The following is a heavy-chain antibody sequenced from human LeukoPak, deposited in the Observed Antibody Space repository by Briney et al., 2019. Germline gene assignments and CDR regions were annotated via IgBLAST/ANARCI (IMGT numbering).Heavy chain of an antibody. Sequence: PGGSLRLSCAASGFTFSSHAMSWVRQAPGKGLEWVSGISGRGDSTVYADSVKGRFTISRDNSRNTLYLQMNSLRAEDTAVYYCAKDHYGDYVEYFDYWGQGTLVTVSS. CDR2: ISGRGDST. J-gene: IGHJ4*02. CDR1: GFTFSSHA. D-gene: IGHD4-17*01. V-gene: IGHV3-23*01. CDR3: AKDHYGDYVEYFDY.